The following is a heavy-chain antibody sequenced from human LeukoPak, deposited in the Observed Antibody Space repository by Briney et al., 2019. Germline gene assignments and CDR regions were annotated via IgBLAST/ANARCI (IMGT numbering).Heavy chain of an antibody. Sequence: GASVKVSCKASGYTFTDFYIHWVRHAPGQGLEWMGWVRPNNGATKYAEKFQGRVTTTRDTSTSTAHMELSSLRSDDTAEYYCARDLEASPGYEGADALDIWGQGTMVTVSS. CDR3: ARDLEASPGYEGADALDI. CDR2: VRPNNGAT. D-gene: IGHD5-12*01. V-gene: IGHV1-2*02. J-gene: IGHJ3*02. CDR1: GYTFTDFY.